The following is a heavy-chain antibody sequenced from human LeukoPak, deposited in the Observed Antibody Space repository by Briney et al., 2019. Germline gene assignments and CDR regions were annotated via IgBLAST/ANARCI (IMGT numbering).Heavy chain of an antibody. D-gene: IGHD1-26*01. CDR2: ISGSGTST. Sequence: GGSLRLSCAASGFTFHNYAMSWVRQAPGKGLEWVSSISGSGTSTYYADSVKGRFTISRDNSKNTLYLQMNSLRAEDTAVYYCAKSPIVGATFYFDYWGQGTLVTVSS. J-gene: IGHJ4*02. CDR1: GFTFHNYA. CDR3: AKSPIVGATFYFDY. V-gene: IGHV3-23*01.